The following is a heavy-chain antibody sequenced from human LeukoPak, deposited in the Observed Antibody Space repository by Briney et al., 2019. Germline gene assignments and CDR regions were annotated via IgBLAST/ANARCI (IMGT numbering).Heavy chain of an antibody. Sequence: GGSLRLSCAASRITFSSHWMSLVRQAPGKGLEWVAVIWYDGSNKYYADSVKSRFTFSRDNSKNTLYLQMNSLRAEDTAVYYCAKDRRNYYDSSGYLFSDAFDIWGQGTMVTVSS. CDR3: AKDRRNYYDSSGYLFSDAFDI. J-gene: IGHJ3*02. CDR2: IWYDGSNK. CDR1: RITFSSHW. D-gene: IGHD3-22*01. V-gene: IGHV3-33*06.